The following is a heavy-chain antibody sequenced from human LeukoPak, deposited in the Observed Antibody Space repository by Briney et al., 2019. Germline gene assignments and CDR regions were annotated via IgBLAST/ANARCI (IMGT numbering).Heavy chain of an antibody. J-gene: IGHJ4*02. CDR2: IYISGST. Sequence: YYXSWIRQPAGKGLEWIGRIYISGSTSYNPSLKSRVTISVDTSKNQFSLKLSSVTAADTAMYYCARERGGAYCGGNCYYFGYWGQGTLVTVSS. CDR3: ARERGGAYCGGNCYYFGY. D-gene: IGHD2-21*01. V-gene: IGHV4-4*07. CDR1: YY.